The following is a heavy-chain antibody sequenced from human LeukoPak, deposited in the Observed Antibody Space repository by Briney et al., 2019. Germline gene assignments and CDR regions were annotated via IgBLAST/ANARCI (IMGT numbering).Heavy chain of an antibody. V-gene: IGHV4-59*01. CDR3: ARAREFSSSSGRAYYFDY. Sequence: SETLSLTCTVSRDSINDYFWTWIRQPPWKGLEWIGYISHFGNTNYNPSLKTRVTISVDTSKNQFSLRLTSATAADTAVYYCARAREFSSSSGRAYYFDYWGQGTLVTVSS. CDR1: RDSINDYF. D-gene: IGHD6-6*01. CDR2: ISHFGNT. J-gene: IGHJ4*02.